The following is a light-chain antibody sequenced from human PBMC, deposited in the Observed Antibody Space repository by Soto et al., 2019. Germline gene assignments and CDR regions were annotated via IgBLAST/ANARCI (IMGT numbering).Light chain of an antibody. CDR3: QQYNSYSQT. J-gene: IGKJ2*01. V-gene: IGKV1-5*01. CDR2: DAS. CDR1: QSISSW. Sequence: DIQMTQSPSTLSASVGDRVTITCRASQSISSWLAWYQQKPGKAPKLLIYDASSLESGVPSRFSGSGSGTEFTLTISSLQPDDFATYYCQQYNSYSQTFGQGTKLEI.